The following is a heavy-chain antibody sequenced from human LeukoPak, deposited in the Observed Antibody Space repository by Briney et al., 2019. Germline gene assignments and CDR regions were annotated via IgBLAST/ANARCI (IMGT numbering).Heavy chain of an antibody. CDR2: IYPGDSDT. V-gene: IGHV5-51*01. J-gene: IGHJ4*02. CDR1: GYXFTSYW. CDR3: ARNNDSSGYPVY. Sequence: GESLKISCNGSGYXFTSYWIRWVRQMPGKGLEWMGIIYPGDSDTRYSPSFQGQVTISADKSISTAYLQWSSLKASDTAMYYCARNNDSSGYPVYWGQGTLVTVSS. D-gene: IGHD3-22*01.